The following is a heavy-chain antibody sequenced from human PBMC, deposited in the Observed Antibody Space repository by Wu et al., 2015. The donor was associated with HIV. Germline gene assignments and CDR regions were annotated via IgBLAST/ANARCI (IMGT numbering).Heavy chain of an antibody. Sequence: QVQLVQSGAEVKKPGSSVKVSCKASGGTFINNAVNWVRQAPGEGLEWMGRITPLSGRPNYAQRFQGRLTIAADESTTTVYMELSSLKSDDTAVYYCAREENYNWNDEGVYYFDYWGQGTLVTVSS. CDR2: ITPLSGRP. V-gene: IGHV1-69*13. J-gene: IGHJ4*02. CDR3: AREENYNWNDEGVYYFDY. D-gene: IGHD1-20*01. CDR1: GGTFINNA.